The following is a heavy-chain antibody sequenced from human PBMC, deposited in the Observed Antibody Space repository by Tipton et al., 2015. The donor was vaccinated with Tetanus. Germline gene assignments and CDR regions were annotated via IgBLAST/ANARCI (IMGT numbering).Heavy chain of an antibody. Sequence: QSGAEVKKPGSSVKVSCKASGGTFSSYAISWVRQAPGQGLEWMGGIIPIFGTANYAQKFQDRVTITADESTSTAYMELSSLRSEDTAVYYCARGSLFVRLDWYFDLWGRGTLVTVSS. J-gene: IGHJ2*01. CDR2: IIPIFGTA. D-gene: IGHD3-10*02. CDR3: ARGSLFVRLDWYFDL. V-gene: IGHV1-69*01. CDR1: GGTFSSYA.